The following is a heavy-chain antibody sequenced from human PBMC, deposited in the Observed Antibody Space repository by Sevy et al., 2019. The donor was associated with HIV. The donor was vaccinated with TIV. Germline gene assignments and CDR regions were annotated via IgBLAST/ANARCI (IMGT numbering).Heavy chain of an antibody. J-gene: IGHJ4*02. Sequence: GGSLRLSCAAFGFTFRKYSMSWVRQPPGKGLEWVSTLSFGCGEINYADSVKGRFTISRDNSKSSVYLQMNNLRPEDTAVYYCAREGCTKPHDYWGQGTLVTVSS. CDR2: LSFGCGEI. D-gene: IGHD2-8*01. V-gene: IGHV3-23*01. CDR1: GFTFRKYS. CDR3: AREGCTKPHDY.